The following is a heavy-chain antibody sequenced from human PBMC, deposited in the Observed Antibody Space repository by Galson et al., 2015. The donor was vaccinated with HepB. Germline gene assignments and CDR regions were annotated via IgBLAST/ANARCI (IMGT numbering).Heavy chain of an antibody. CDR1: GFTFSSYS. CDR3: ARDGAQWLAQYYFDH. V-gene: IGHV3-21*01. J-gene: IGHJ4*02. D-gene: IGHD6-19*01. CDR2: ISSSSSHI. Sequence: SLRLSCAASGFTFSSYSMNWVRQAPGKGLEWVSSISSSSSHIYYEESAKGRFTISRDNAKNSLYLQMNSLRAEDTAVYYCARDGAQWLAQYYFDHWGQGALVTVSS.